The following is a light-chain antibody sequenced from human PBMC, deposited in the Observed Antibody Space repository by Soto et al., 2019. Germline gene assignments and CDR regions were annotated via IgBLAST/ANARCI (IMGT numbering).Light chain of an antibody. CDR3: QQYNSYSPT. J-gene: IGKJ1*01. CDR2: DAS. Sequence: DIQMTQSRSTMSASVGHRFTITCRASQSISSWLAWYQQKKGKAPKLLIYDASSLESGVPSRFSGSGYGTEFNLTISSLQTDDFATYYCQQYNSYSPTFGQGTKVDI. V-gene: IGKV1-5*01. CDR1: QSISSW.